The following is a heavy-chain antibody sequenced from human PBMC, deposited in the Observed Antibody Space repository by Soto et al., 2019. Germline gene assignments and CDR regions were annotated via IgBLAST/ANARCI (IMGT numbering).Heavy chain of an antibody. J-gene: IGHJ5*02. V-gene: IGHV1-18*01. CDR1: GYTFTSYG. CDR2: ISAYNNNT. CDR3: ARVVGALGPWVDP. Sequence: QVQLVQSGAYVKKPGASVKVACKASGYTFTSYGLSWVRPAPGQGLEWMGRISAYNNNTNYAQKLQGRVTMTTDTSTSTAYLELRSLRTADPDVYYCARVVGALGPWVDPWGHGPLVTVSS. D-gene: IGHD1-26*01.